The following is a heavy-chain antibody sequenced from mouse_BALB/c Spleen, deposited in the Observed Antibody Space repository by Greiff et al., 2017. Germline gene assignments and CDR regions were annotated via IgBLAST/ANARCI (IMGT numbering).Heavy chain of an antibody. CDR2: ISTYYGDA. CDR1: GYTFTDYA. V-gene: IGHV1S137*01. Sequence: VQRVESGAELVRPGVSVKISCKGSGYTFTDYAMHWVKQSHAKSLEWIGVISTYYGDASYNQKFKGKATMTVDKSSSTAYMELARLTSEDSAIYYCARSGDYGNYYFDYWGQGTTLTVSS. CDR3: ARSGDYGNYYFDY. D-gene: IGHD2-1*01. J-gene: IGHJ2*01.